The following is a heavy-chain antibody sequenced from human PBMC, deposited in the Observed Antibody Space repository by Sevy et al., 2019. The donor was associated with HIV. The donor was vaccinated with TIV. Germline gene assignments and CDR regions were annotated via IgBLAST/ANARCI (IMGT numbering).Heavy chain of an antibody. Sequence: GGSLRLSCAASGFTFSSYAMSWVRQAPGKGLEWVSAISGSGGSTYYAASVKGRFTISRDNSKNTLYLQMNSLRAEATAVYYCASLYYYDTGVVDYWGQGTLVTVSS. V-gene: IGHV3-23*01. CDR2: ISGSGGST. J-gene: IGHJ4*02. CDR1: GFTFSSYA. D-gene: IGHD3-22*01. CDR3: ASLYYYDTGVVDY.